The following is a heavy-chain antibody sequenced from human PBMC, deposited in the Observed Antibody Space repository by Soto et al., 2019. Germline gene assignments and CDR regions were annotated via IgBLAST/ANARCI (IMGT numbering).Heavy chain of an antibody. D-gene: IGHD1-1*01. CDR2: IYYSGST. J-gene: IGHJ6*03. CDR3: AGRRERNRGYYMDV. CDR1: GGSISSSSYY. Sequence: SETLSLTCTVSGGSISSSSYYWGWIRQPPGKGLEWIGSIYYSGSTYYNPSLKSRVTISGDTSKNQFSLKLSSVTAADTAVYYCAGRRERNRGYYMDVWGKGTTVTVSS. V-gene: IGHV4-39*01.